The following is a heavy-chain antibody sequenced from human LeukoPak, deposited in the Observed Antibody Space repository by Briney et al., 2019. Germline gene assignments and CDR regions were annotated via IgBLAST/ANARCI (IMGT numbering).Heavy chain of an antibody. Sequence: ASVKVSCKASGYTFISYGITWVRQAPGQGLEWMGWINPNSGDTNYAQKFQGRVTMTRDTSISTAYMELSRLRSDDTAVYYCARVLIAASLCYWGQGTLVTVSS. CDR1: GYTFISYG. J-gene: IGHJ1*01. D-gene: IGHD6-13*01. CDR2: INPNSGDT. V-gene: IGHV1-2*02. CDR3: ARVLIAASLCY.